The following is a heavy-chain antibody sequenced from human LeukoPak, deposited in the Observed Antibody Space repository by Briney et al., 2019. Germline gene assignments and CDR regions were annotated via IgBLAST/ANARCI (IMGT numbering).Heavy chain of an antibody. Sequence: SGTLSLTCGVPGGSIGNTNWWSWVRQPPGQGLEWIGEISLTGLTHYNPSLESRVTVSLDKSKNQLSLNLTSVTAADTAVYYCSRENEAFSPCGYWGQGTLVTVLS. V-gene: IGHV4-4*02. CDR1: GGSIGNTNW. CDR2: ISLTGLT. D-gene: IGHD2-21*01. CDR3: SRENEAFSPCGY. J-gene: IGHJ4*02.